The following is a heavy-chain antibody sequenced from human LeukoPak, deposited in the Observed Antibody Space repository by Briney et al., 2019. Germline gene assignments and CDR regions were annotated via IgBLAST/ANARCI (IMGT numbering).Heavy chain of an antibody. CDR2: ISGSGSDL. V-gene: IGHV3-11*01. CDR3: ARSIGYYYTMDV. Sequence: GGSLRLSCVACGFYFSDYYMRWIRQAPGRGLEWISYISGSGSDLYYADSVKGRFTIPRDNANNSLYLQMNSLRAEDTAVYYCARSIGYYYTMDVWGQGTTVTVSS. D-gene: IGHD3-22*01. J-gene: IGHJ6*02. CDR1: GFYFSDYY.